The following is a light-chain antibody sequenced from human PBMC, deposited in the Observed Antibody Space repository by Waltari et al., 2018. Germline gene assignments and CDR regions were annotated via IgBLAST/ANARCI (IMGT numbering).Light chain of an antibody. CDR3: SSYTSSSTYV. CDR2: DVS. J-gene: IGLJ1*01. V-gene: IGLV2-14*01. Sequence: QSALTQPASVSGSPGQSITISCTGTSSAVGGYNYVSWYQQHPGKAPKLLMYDVSKRPSGVSNRFSGSKSGNTASLTISGLQAEDEADYYCSSYTSSSTYVFGTGTKVTVL. CDR1: SSAVGGYNY.